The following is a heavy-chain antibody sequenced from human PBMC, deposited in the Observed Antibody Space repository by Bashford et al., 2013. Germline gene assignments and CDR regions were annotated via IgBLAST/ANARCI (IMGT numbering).Heavy chain of an antibody. J-gene: IGHJ4*02. V-gene: IGHV1-69*13. Sequence: SVKVSCKASGGTFSSYAISWVRQAPGQGLEWMGGIIPIFGTANYAQKFQDRVTITADESTRTSYMELSSLRFEDTAVYYCARDHPDDSGSYYNGIEHWGQGTLVTVSS. CDR3: ARDHPDDSGSYYNGIEH. D-gene: IGHD3-10*01. CDR2: IIPIFGTA. CDR1: GGTFSSYA.